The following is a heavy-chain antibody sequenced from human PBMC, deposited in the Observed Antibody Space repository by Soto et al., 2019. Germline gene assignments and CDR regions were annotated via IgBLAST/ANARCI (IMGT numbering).Heavy chain of an antibody. V-gene: IGHV3-23*01. CDR1: GFTFSSYT. J-gene: IGHJ4*02. D-gene: IGHD4-17*01. CDR3: AKEVMTTSDY. CDR2: ISGSGGST. Sequence: VPLRLSCAASGFTFSSYTMSWVRQAPGKGLEWVSAISGSGGSTYYADSVKGRFTISRDNSKNTLYLQMNRLRAEDTAVYYCAKEVMTTSDYWGQGTLVTGSS.